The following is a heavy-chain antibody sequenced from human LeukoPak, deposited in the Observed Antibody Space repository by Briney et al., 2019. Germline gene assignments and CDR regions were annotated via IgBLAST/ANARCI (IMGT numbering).Heavy chain of an antibody. V-gene: IGHV4-39*07. CDR2: SFTVGAP. CDR3: AKSNGYGLIDI. J-gene: IGHJ3*02. CDR1: GGSISTSNYY. Sequence: SETLSLTWTVSGGSISTSNYYWGWIRQPPGKGLEWIGISFTVGAPITARPSRSLDTSRNQFSLKLNSVTAADTAVYYCAKSNGYGLIDIWGQGTMVTVSS. D-gene: IGHD3-10*01.